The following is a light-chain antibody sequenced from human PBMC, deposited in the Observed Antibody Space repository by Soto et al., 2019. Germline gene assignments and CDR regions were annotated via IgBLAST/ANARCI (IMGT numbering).Light chain of an antibody. CDR1: QSISSY. J-gene: IGKJ1*01. CDR3: QQSYSTPRT. V-gene: IGKV1-39*01. Sequence: DIQMTQSPASLSASIGDRVTITCRASQSISSYLNWYQEKPGKAPILLIYAASSLQSGVPSRFSGSGSGTDFTLTISSLQLEDFATYYCQQSYSTPRTFGQGTKVDI. CDR2: AAS.